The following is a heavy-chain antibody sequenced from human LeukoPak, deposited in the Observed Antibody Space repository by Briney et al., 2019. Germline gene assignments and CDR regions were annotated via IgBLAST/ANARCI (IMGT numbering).Heavy chain of an antibody. CDR1: GYTFTDYY. V-gene: IGHV1-2*02. J-gene: IGHJ4*02. Sequence: ASVKVSCKASGYTFTDYYMHWVRQAPGQGLEWMGWINPNSGGTIYAQKFQGRVTMTRDTSISTAYMELSRLRSDDTAVYYCARGAHYHDSSEGFDYWGQGTLVTVSS. D-gene: IGHD3-22*01. CDR2: INPNSGGT. CDR3: ARGAHYHDSSEGFDY.